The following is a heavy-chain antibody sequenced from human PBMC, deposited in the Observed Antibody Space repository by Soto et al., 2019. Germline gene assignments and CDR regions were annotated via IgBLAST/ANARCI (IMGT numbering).Heavy chain of an antibody. CDR1: GDSVSSNSAA. CDR2: TYYRSKWYN. CDR3: ARAVLAVELYYYYGMDV. V-gene: IGHV6-1*01. Sequence: SQTLSLTCAISGDSVSSNSAAWNWIRQSPSRGLEWLGRTYYRSKWYNDYAVSVKSRITINPDTSKNQFSLQLNSVTPEDTAVHYCARAVLAVELYYYYGMDVWGQGTTVTVSS. J-gene: IGHJ6*02. D-gene: IGHD6-19*01.